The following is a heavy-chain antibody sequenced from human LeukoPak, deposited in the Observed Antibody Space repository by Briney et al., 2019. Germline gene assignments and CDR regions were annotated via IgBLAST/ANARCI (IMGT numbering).Heavy chain of an antibody. J-gene: IGHJ4*02. CDR2: IKQDGSEK. Sequence: GGSLRLSCAASGFTLSAYGMSWVRQAPGKGLEWVANIKQDGSEKYYVDSVKGRFTISRDNAKNSLYLQLNSLRAEDTAVYYCARDRYSSGWYSDFDYWGQGTLVTVSS. D-gene: IGHD6-19*01. V-gene: IGHV3-7*01. CDR1: GFTLSAYG. CDR3: ARDRYSSGWYSDFDY.